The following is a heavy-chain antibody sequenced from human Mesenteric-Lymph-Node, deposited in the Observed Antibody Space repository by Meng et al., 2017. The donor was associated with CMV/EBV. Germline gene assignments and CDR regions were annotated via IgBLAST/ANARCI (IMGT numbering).Heavy chain of an antibody. CDR3: ARDTPGADYFDY. J-gene: IGHJ4*02. CDR1: GFTFSSYS. CDR2: ISSSGSTI. Sequence: GESLKISCAASGFTFSSYSMNWVRQAPGKGLEWVSYISSSGSTIYYADSVKGRFTISRDNAKNSLYLQMNSLRAEDTAVYYCARDTPGADYFDYWGQGTLVTVSS. D-gene: IGHD3-10*01. V-gene: IGHV3-48*04.